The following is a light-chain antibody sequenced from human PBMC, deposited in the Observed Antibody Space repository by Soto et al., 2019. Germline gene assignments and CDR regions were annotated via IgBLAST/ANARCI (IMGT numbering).Light chain of an antibody. V-gene: IGKV3-20*01. J-gene: IGKJ1*01. CDR2: DAS. CDR3: EQYDNQQWT. Sequence: EIVLTQSPGTLSSSPGGRATLSCRASQSVRDSHLAWFQQQPGQAPRLLIYDASRRATGIPDRFSGSGSGTEFTLTISRLEPEDFAVYYCEQYDNQQWTFGQGTKVEIK. CDR1: QSVRDSH.